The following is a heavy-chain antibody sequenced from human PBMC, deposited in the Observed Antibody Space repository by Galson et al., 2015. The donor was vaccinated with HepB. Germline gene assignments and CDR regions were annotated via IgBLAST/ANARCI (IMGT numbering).Heavy chain of an antibody. V-gene: IGHV3-23*01. CDR3: AKDLGDSSGYRGYNWFDP. CDR2: ISGSGGST. Sequence: SCKASGFTFSSYAMSWVRQAPGKGLEWVSAISGSGGSTYYADSVKGRFTISRDNSKNTLYLQMNSLRAEDTAVYYCAKDLGDSSGYRGYNWFDPWGQGTLVTVSS. D-gene: IGHD3-22*01. CDR1: GFTFSSYA. J-gene: IGHJ5*02.